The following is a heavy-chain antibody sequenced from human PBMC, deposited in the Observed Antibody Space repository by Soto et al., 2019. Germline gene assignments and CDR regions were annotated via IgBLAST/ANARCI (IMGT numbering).Heavy chain of an antibody. Sequence: EVQLVESGGGLVQPGRSLRLSCAASGFTFADYAMHWVRQAPGKGLEWVSGSSWNSGSIGYEDSVKGRFTISRDNAKNALYLQMNSLGAEDTALYYCAKGTMGRRWAAFGYWGQGTLVPVSS. V-gene: IGHV3-9*01. D-gene: IGHD1-26*01. CDR2: SSWNSGSI. CDR1: GFTFADYA. CDR3: AKGTMGRRWAAFGY. J-gene: IGHJ4*02.